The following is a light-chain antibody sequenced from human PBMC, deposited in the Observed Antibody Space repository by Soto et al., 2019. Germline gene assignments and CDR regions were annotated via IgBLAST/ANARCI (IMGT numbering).Light chain of an antibody. Sequence: QPVLTQPASVSGSPGQSITISCSGTSSDVGRYNLVSWYQQHPGKAPKLMIYEVTTRPSGISPRFSGSKSGNTASLTISGLQAEDEADYYCCSYAGSDTYVLFGGGTKVTVL. CDR1: SSDVGRYNL. V-gene: IGLV2-23*02. CDR3: CSYAGSDTYVL. CDR2: EVT. J-gene: IGLJ3*02.